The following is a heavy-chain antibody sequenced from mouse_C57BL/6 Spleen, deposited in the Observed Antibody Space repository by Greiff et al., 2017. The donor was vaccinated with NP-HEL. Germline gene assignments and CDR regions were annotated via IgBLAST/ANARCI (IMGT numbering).Heavy chain of an antibody. CDR3: AKGAPGNRGPYAMDY. CDR2: IYPGSGNT. J-gene: IGHJ4*01. CDR1: GYTFTDYY. Sequence: VQLQQSGAELVRPGASVKLSCKASGYTFTDYYINWVKQRPGQGLEWIARIYPGSGNTYYNEKFKGKATLTAEKSSRTAYMQLSSLTSEDSAVYSGAKGAPGNRGPYAMDYWGQGTSVTVSS. V-gene: IGHV1-76*01. D-gene: IGHD4-1*01.